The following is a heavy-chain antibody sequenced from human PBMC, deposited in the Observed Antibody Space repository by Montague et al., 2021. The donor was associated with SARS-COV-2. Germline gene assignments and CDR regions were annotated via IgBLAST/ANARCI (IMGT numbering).Heavy chain of an antibody. V-gene: IGHV4-31*03. CDR1: GGSISSGGYY. CDR3: ARDTRIVGATTRLDY. J-gene: IGHJ4*02. Sequence: TLSITCTVSGGSISSGGYYWSWIRQHPGKGLEWIGYIYYSGGTYYNPSLKSRVTISVDTSKNQFSLKLSSVTAADTAVYYCARDTRIVGATTRLDYWGQGTLVTVSS. D-gene: IGHD1-26*01. CDR2: IYYSGGT.